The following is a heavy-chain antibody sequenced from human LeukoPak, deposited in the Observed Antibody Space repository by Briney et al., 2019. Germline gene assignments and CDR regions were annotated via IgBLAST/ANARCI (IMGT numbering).Heavy chain of an antibody. J-gene: IGHJ6*02. Sequence: GASVKVSCKVSGYTLTELSMHWVRQAPGKGLEWMGGFDPEDGETIYAQKFQGRVTMTEDTSTDTAYVELSSLRSEDTAVYYCATDPYGSGRQSYYYYYGMDVWGQGTTVTVSS. V-gene: IGHV1-24*01. D-gene: IGHD3-10*01. CDR3: ATDPYGSGRQSYYYYYGMDV. CDR2: FDPEDGET. CDR1: GYTLTELS.